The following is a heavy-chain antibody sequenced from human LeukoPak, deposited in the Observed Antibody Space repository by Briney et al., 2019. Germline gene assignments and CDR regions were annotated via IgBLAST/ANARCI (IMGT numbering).Heavy chain of an antibody. CDR3: ASLVGATTYWYFDL. V-gene: IGHV4-4*09. J-gene: IGHJ2*01. CDR2: IYTSGST. Sequence: SETLSLTCTVSGGSISSYYWSWIRQPPGKGLEWIGYIYTSGSTNYKPSLKSRVTISVDTSKNHFSLKLSSVTAADTAVYYCASLVGATTYWYFDLWGRGTLVTVSS. CDR1: GGSISSYY. D-gene: IGHD1-26*01.